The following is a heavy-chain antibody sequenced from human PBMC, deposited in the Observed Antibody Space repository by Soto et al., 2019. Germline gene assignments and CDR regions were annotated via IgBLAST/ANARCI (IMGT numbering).Heavy chain of an antibody. Sequence: APVKVSCKASGYTFTSYGISWVRQAPGQGLEWMGWISAYNGNTNYAQKLQGRVTMTTDTSTSTAYMELRSLRSDDTAVYYCARVGSDSSGWYVFDYWGQGTLVPVSS. J-gene: IGHJ4*02. CDR2: ISAYNGNT. CDR3: ARVGSDSSGWYVFDY. CDR1: GYTFTSYG. V-gene: IGHV1-18*04. D-gene: IGHD6-19*01.